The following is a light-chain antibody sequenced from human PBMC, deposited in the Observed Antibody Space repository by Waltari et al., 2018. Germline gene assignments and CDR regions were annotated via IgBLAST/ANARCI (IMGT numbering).Light chain of an antibody. CDR2: DSS. CDR3: QQRSNWPPGYT. Sequence: EIVLTQSPATLSLSPGERATLSCRASQSVSSYLAWYQQKPGQAPRLLIYDSSNRATGIPARFSGSGSVTDFTLTISSLEPEDFAFYYCQQRSNWPPGYTFGQGTKLEIK. J-gene: IGKJ2*01. CDR1: QSVSSY. V-gene: IGKV3-11*01.